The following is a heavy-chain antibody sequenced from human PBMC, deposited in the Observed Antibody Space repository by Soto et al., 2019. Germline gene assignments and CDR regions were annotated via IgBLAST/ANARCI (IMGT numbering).Heavy chain of an antibody. CDR1: GYDFTAYD. J-gene: IGHJ6*02. CDR2: MNPINGAA. CDR3: GRGPSPRAPAGGTPYYYAMDV. D-gene: IGHD6-13*01. V-gene: IGHV1-8*02. Sequence: SVKVSCKASGYDFTAYDINWVRQASGQGLEWMGWMNPINGAAGSARRFQGRVSMTRNTATGTAYLELTSLRSDDTAVYYCGRGPSPRAPAGGTPYYYAMDVWGQGTTVTVSS.